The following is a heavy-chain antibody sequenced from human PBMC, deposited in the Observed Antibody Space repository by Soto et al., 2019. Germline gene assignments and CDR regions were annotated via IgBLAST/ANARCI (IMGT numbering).Heavy chain of an antibody. CDR3: ARDPSDLWEPDQYFQY. Sequence: EVRLLESGGGLEQPGGSLRLSCTTSGFTFDNFAMSWVRQAPGRGLEWVSAISGGGGGRYYADSVKGRFIISRDNSKDLLYLQMNSLRAEDTAVYYCARDPSDLWEPDQYFQYWGQGTLVTVSS. V-gene: IGHV3-23*01. J-gene: IGHJ1*01. CDR2: ISGGGGGR. D-gene: IGHD1-26*01. CDR1: GFTFDNFA.